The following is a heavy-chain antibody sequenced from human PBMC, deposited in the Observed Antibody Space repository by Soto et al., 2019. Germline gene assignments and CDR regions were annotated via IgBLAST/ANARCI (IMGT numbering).Heavy chain of an antibody. CDR1: GYTFTSYA. Sequence: ASVKVSCKASGYTFTSYAMHWVRQAPGQRLEWMGWVNAGNGNTKYSQKFQGRVTITRDTSASTAYMELSSLRSEDTAVYYCARGVAGPLHWFDPWGQGTLVTVSS. CDR3: ARGVAGPLHWFDP. D-gene: IGHD6-19*01. V-gene: IGHV1-3*01. J-gene: IGHJ5*02. CDR2: VNAGNGNT.